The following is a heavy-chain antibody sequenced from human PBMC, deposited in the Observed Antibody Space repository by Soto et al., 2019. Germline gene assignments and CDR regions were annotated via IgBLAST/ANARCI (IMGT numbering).Heavy chain of an antibody. CDR1: GYSISNTNW. V-gene: IGHV4-28*01. Sequence: QVQLQESGPGLVKPSDTLSLTCAVSGYSISNTNWWGWIRQPPGKGLEWIGYIYYSGNTYYNPSLKSRVTMSVDTSKHQFSLKLSSVTAVDTAVYYCARLGDSSGNHAYWFDPWGQGTLVTVSS. CDR2: IYYSGNT. CDR3: ARLGDSSGNHAYWFDP. J-gene: IGHJ5*02. D-gene: IGHD3-10*01.